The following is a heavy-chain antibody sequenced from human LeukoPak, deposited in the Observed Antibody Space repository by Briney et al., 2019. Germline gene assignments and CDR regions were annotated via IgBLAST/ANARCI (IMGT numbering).Heavy chain of an antibody. V-gene: IGHV3-23*01. CDR1: GFTFTTYG. Sequence: QPGGSLRLSCSASGFTFTTYGMNWVRQAPGKGLEWVSGIGGSGTRTYYADSVKGRFTISRDNSKNTLYLQMDSLRDEDTAVYYCARDSNGVKLDYDILTGYDYYYMDVWGKGTTVTISS. CDR3: ARDSNGVKLDYDILTGYDYYYMDV. CDR2: IGGSGTRT. J-gene: IGHJ6*03. D-gene: IGHD3-9*01.